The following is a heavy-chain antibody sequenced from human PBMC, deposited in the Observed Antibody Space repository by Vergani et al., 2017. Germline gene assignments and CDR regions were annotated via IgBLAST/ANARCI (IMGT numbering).Heavy chain of an antibody. CDR1: GFTVSSNY. J-gene: IGHJ6*02. CDR3: ARDRVDIVXTTTYYYYYYGMDV. V-gene: IGHV3-53*04. Sequence: EVQLVESGGGLVQPGGSLRLSCAASGFTVSSNYMSWVRQAPGKGLEWVSVIYSGGSTYDAESVKCRFTISRHNSKNTLYLQMNSLRAEDTALYYCARDRVDIVXTTTYYYYYYGMDVWGQGTTVTVSS. D-gene: IGHD5-12*01. CDR2: IYSGGST.